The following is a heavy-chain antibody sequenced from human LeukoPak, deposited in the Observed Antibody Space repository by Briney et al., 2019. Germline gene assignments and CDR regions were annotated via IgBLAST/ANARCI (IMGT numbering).Heavy chain of an antibody. CDR1: GGTFSSYA. J-gene: IGHJ4*02. D-gene: IGHD5-24*01. CDR2: IIPIFGTA. CDR3: ARDRGQDGEFDY. Sequence: SVKVSCKASGGTFSSYAISWVRQAPGQGLEWMGGIIPIFGTANYAQKFQGRVTITTDESTSTAYMELSSLRSEDTAVYYCARDRGQDGEFDYWGQGTLVTVSS. V-gene: IGHV1-69*05.